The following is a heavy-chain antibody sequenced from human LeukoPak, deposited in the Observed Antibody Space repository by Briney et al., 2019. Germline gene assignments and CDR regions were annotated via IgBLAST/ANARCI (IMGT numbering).Heavy chain of an antibody. Sequence: ASVKVSCKVSGYTLTELSMHWVRQAPGKGLEWRRGFDPEDGETIYAQKFQGRVTMTEDTSTDTAYMELSSLRSEDTAVYYCATDAPYYYDSSGYPLYWGQGTLVTVSS. CDR1: GYTLTELS. V-gene: IGHV1-24*01. J-gene: IGHJ4*02. D-gene: IGHD3-22*01. CDR3: ATDAPYYYDSSGYPLY. CDR2: FDPEDGET.